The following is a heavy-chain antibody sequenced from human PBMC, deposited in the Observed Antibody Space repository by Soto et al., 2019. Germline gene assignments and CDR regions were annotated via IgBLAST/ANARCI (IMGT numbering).Heavy chain of an antibody. CDR3: ATNFQYYDFWSGYSEAFDY. CDR1: GYTFTSYD. CDR2: MNPNSGNT. Sequence: EASVKVSCKASGYTFTSYDINWVRQATGQGLEWMGWMNPNSGNTGYAQKFQGRVTMTRNTSISTAYMELSSLRSEDTAVYYCATNFQYYDFWSGYSEAFDYWGQGTLVTVSS. J-gene: IGHJ4*02. D-gene: IGHD3-3*01. V-gene: IGHV1-8*01.